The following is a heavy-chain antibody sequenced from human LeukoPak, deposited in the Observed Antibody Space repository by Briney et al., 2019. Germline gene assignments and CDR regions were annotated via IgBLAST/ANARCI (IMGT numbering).Heavy chain of an antibody. CDR1: GFIFSNNG. D-gene: IGHD3-3*01. CDR3: AKDFYDFWSGNYGDDYYYGMDV. Sequence: GGSLRLSCEVSGFIFSNNGMHWVRQAPGKGLEWVAVISYDGRKKYYRDSVKGRFSISRDNSKKTLYLQMNSLRAEDTAVYYCAKDFYDFWSGNYGDDYYYGMDVWGQGTTVTVSS. V-gene: IGHV3-30*18. J-gene: IGHJ6*02. CDR2: ISYDGRKK.